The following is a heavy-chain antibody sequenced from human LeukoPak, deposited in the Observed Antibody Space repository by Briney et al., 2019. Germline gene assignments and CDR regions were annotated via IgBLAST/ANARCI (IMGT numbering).Heavy chain of an antibody. CDR2: ISWNSGSI. D-gene: IGHD6-13*01. CDR1: GFTFDDYA. Sequence: GRSLRLSCAASGFTFDDYAMHWVRQAPGKGLEWVSGISWNSGSIGYADSVKGRFTISRDNAKNSLYLQMNSLRAEDTALYYCAKDIAAAGTYYYYYGMDVWGQGTTVTVSS. CDR3: AKDIAAAGTYYYYYGMDV. J-gene: IGHJ6*02. V-gene: IGHV3-9*01.